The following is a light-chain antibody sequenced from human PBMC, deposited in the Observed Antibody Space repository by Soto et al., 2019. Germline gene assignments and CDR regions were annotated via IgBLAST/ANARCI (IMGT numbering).Light chain of an antibody. CDR1: QSISSW. J-gene: IGKJ2*01. CDR2: KAS. CDR3: QQYNSYLYT. V-gene: IGKV1-5*03. Sequence: DIQMTQSPSTLSASVGDRVTITCRASQSISSWLAWYQQKPGKAPKLLIYKASSLESGVQSRFSGSGSGTEFTLTLSSLQPDDFATYYCQQYNSYLYTFGQGTKLEIK.